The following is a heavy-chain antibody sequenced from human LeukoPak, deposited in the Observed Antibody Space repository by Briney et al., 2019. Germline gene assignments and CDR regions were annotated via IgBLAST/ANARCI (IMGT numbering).Heavy chain of an antibody. CDR2: IYYSGST. D-gene: IGHD3-22*01. CDR1: GGSISSYY. V-gene: IGHV4-59*01. Sequence: SETLSLTCTVSGGSISSYYWSWIRQPPGKGLEWIGYIYYSGSTNYNPSLKSRVTISVDTSKNQFSPKLSSVTAADTAVYYCARAQTYYYDSSGYYPIWGQGTMVTVSS. J-gene: IGHJ3*02. CDR3: ARAQTYYYDSSGYYPI.